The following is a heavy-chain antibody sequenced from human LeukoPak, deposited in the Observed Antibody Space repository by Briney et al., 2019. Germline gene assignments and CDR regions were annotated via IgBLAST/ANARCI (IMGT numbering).Heavy chain of an antibody. CDR2: MSANGDST. CDR3: AKADCSTIGCRLFHY. V-gene: IGHV3-23*01. Sequence: PGGSLRLSCAASGFTFSSYGIHWVRQAPGKGLEWVSGMSANGDSTYYADSVKGRFTISRDSSLYLQMNSLRSEDTAVYYCAKADCSTIGCRLFHYWGQGTLVTVSS. J-gene: IGHJ4*02. D-gene: IGHD2-21*01. CDR1: GFTFSSYG.